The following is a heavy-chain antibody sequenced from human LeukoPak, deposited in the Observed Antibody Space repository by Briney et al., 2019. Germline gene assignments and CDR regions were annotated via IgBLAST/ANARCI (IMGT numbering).Heavy chain of an antibody. V-gene: IGHV3-7*03. CDR2: IKRDGSEK. CDR3: ARAARGAYYYDSSGYYPFDY. Sequence: PGGSLRLSCAASGFTFSDYWMTWVRQAPGKGLEWVANIKRDGSEKYYVDSMKGRLTISRDNAKNSLYLQMNSLRAEDTAVYYCARAARGAYYYDSSGYYPFDYWGQGTLVTVSS. J-gene: IGHJ4*02. CDR1: GFTFSDYW. D-gene: IGHD3-22*01.